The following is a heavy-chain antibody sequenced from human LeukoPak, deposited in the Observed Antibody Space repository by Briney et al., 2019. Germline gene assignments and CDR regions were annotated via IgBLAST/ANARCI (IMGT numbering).Heavy chain of an antibody. V-gene: IGHV4-4*07. CDR2: SHPNGST. D-gene: IGHD3-3*01. CDR1: GGSTNTFY. Sequence: PSETLSLTCTVSGGSTNTFYWSWIRQPAGKGLQWIGHSHPNGSTTYNPSLKRRTTMSVDASNNHFTLKLTSLTTADTAIYYCAGDSSTVFGDQSFYFHYWGHGTQVIVPS. CDR3: AGDSSTVFGDQSFYFHY. J-gene: IGHJ4*01.